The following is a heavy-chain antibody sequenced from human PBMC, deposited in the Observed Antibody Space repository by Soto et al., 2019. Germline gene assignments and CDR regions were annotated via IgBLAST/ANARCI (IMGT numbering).Heavy chain of an antibody. CDR1: GGSISSGGYY. CDR3: ARDLRSYYDDSSGGDTNAFEI. J-gene: IGHJ3*02. Sequence: QVQLQESGPGLVKPSQTLSLTCTVSGGSISSGGYYWSWIRQHPGKGLEWIGYIYYSGSTYYNPSLKSRVTISEDTAKNQFSLKLSSVTAADTAVYYCARDLRSYYDDSSGGDTNAFEIWGQGTMVTVSS. CDR2: IYYSGST. V-gene: IGHV4-31*03. D-gene: IGHD3-22*01.